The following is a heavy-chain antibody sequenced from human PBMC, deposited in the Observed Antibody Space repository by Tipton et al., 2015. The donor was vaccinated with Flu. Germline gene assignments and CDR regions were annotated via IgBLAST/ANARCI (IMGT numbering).Heavy chain of an antibody. CDR1: GGSFNSYY. Sequence: GLVKPSETLSLSCSVSGGSFNSYYWSWIRQPPGKGLEWIGDIHDSGSTRYNPSLKSRVTISLDTSKNDYSLNLRSVTAAETAVYYCARMSWGNWFDPWGQGILVTVSS. CDR3: ARMSWGNWFDP. J-gene: IGHJ5*02. CDR2: IHDSGST. D-gene: IGHD3-16*01. V-gene: IGHV4-59*01.